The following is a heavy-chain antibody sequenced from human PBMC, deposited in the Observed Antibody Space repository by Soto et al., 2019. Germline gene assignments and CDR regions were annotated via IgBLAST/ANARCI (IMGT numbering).Heavy chain of an antibody. CDR1: GGSISSSSYY. CDR2: IYYSGST. CDR3: ARQGRWLVDFDY. V-gene: IGHV4-39*01. D-gene: IGHD6-19*01. J-gene: IGHJ4*02. Sequence: QLLESGPGLVKPSETLSLTCTVSGGSISSSSYYWGWIRQPPGKGLEWIGSIYYSGSTYYNPSLKSRVTISVDTSKNQFSLKLSSVTAADTAVYYCARQGRWLVDFDYWGQGTLVTVSS.